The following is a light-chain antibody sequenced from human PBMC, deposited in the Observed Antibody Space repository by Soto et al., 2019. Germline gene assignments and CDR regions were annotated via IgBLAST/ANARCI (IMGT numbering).Light chain of an antibody. Sequence: AIRMTQSPSSFSASTGDRVTITCRASQGIGSYLAWYQQKPGKAPKLLIYSASSLESGVPSRFSGSGSGTDFTLTINRLEPEDFAVYYCQLYGISPHFGQGTRLEIK. CDR3: QLYGISPH. V-gene: IGKV1-8*01. CDR1: QGIGSY. J-gene: IGKJ5*01. CDR2: SAS.